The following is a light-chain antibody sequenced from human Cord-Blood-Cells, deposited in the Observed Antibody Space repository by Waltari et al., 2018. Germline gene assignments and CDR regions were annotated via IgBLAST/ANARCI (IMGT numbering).Light chain of an antibody. V-gene: IGLV1-51*01. J-gene: IGLJ2*01. Sequence: QSVLTQPPSVSAAPGQKVTISCSGSSSNIGNNYVSWYQQLPGTAPKLLIYDNNKRPSGIPDRFSGSKSGTSATLGITGLQTGEEADYYCGTWDSSLSAVVFGGGNKLTVL. CDR1: SSNIGNNY. CDR3: GTWDSSLSAVV. CDR2: DNN.